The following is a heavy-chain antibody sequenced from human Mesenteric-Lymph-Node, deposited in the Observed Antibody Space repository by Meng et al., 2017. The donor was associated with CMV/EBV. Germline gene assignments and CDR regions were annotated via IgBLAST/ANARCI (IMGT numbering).Heavy chain of an antibody. CDR2: IIPLFGTT. V-gene: IGHV1-69*05. J-gene: IGHJ4*02. CDR3: ARSPKLQLENFDY. D-gene: IGHD6-13*01. Sequence: CRASGGIFTNYAFSWVRQAPGQGLEWMGGIIPLFGTTNYGQRFQGRLTITTDESTSTAYMELSGLRSEDTAVYYCARSPKLQLENFDYWGQGTLVTVSS. CDR1: GGIFTNYA.